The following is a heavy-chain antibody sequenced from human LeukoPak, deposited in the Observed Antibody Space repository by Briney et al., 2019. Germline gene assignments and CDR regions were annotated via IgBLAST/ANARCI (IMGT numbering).Heavy chain of an antibody. V-gene: IGHV1-18*01. CDR2: ISVYNGNT. J-gene: IGHJ4*02. CDR1: GYTFTSFG. Sequence: ASVKVSCKASGYTFTSFGVSWVRQAPGQGLEWLGWISVYNGNTDYAQNFQGRVTLTTETSTNTAYMELRGLTSGDTAMYYCARGGADYDILSGLYLGYWGQGTLVTVSS. D-gene: IGHD3-9*01. CDR3: ARGGADYDILSGLYLGY.